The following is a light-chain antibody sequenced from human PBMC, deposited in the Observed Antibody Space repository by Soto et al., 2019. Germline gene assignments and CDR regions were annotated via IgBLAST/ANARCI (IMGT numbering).Light chain of an antibody. J-gene: IGLJ3*02. CDR3: SSYAGSNNWV. V-gene: IGLV2-14*02. Sequence: QSALTQPASVSGSIGQSITISCTGTSSDVGSYNLVSWYQQHPGTAPKLIIYEVSKRPSGVSNRLSGSKSGNTASLTVSGLQAEDEADYYCSSYAGSNNWVFGGGTKLTVL. CDR2: EVS. CDR1: SSDVGSYNL.